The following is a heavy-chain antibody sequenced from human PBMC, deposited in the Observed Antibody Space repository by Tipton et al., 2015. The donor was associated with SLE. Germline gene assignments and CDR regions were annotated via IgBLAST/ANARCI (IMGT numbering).Heavy chain of an antibody. CDR3: AGGGSSWYNDDYYYYYGMDV. D-gene: IGHD6-13*01. CDR2: IYYSGST. Sequence: TLSLTCTVSDGSISSYYWSWIRQPPGKGLEWIGYIYYSGSTNCNPSLKSRVTISVDTSKNQFSLKLSSVTAADTAVYYCAGGGSSWYNDDYYYYYGMDVWGQGTTVTVSS. V-gene: IGHV4-59*12. J-gene: IGHJ6*02. CDR1: DGSISSYY.